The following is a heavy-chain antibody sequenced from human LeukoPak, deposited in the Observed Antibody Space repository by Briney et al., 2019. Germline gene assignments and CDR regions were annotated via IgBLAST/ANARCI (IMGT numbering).Heavy chain of an antibody. D-gene: IGHD3-16*02. CDR1: GFTFSSYS. Sequence: GGSLRLSCAASGFTFSSYSMNWVRQAPGKGLEWVSSISSSSSYIYYADSVKGRFTISRDNAKNSLYLQMNSLRAEDTAVYHCARRSADYVWGSYRSPPDYWGQGTLVTVSS. V-gene: IGHV3-21*01. J-gene: IGHJ4*02. CDR2: ISSSSSYI. CDR3: ARRSADYVWGSYRSPPDY.